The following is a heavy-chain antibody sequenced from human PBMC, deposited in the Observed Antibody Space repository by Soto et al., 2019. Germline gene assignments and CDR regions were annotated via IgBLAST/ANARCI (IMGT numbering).Heavy chain of an antibody. CDR3: ARDADVQGESERFDY. Sequence: PSETLSLTCAVSGDSVTTNHWWSWVRQAPGKGLEWIGEAYHNGLTNYNPSLKSRVTMSVDTSKNQFSLKLTSVTAADTAIYYCARDADVQGESERFDYWGQGTLVTVSS. CDR1: GDSVTTNHW. J-gene: IGHJ4*02. CDR2: AYHNGLT. V-gene: IGHV4-4*02.